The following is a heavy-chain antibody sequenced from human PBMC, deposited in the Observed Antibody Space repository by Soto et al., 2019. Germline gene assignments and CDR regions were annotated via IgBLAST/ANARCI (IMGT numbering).Heavy chain of an antibody. J-gene: IGHJ4*02. CDR2: IIPILGIA. Sequence: QVQLVQSGAEVKKPGSSVKVSCKASGGTFSSYIISWVRQAPGQGLEWMGRIIPILGIANYAQKFQGRVTITADKSTSTAYMELSSLRSEDTAVYYCARSDYGGKIDYWGQGTLVTVSS. CDR1: GGTFSSYI. D-gene: IGHD4-17*01. V-gene: IGHV1-69*02. CDR3: ARSDYGGKIDY.